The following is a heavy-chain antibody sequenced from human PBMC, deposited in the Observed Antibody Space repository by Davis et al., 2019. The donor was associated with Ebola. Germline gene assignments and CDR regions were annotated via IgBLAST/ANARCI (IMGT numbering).Heavy chain of an antibody. J-gene: IGHJ3*02. V-gene: IGHV3-72*01. CDR1: GFTFSDHY. CDR3: ATGFSSSWTYSAFQI. CDR2: SRNKASGYTT. D-gene: IGHD6-13*01. Sequence: GESLKISCAASGFTFSDHYIDWVRQAPGKGLEWVARSRNKASGYTTEYAATVKGRFTTSRDDSKTTLYLQLNSLNAEDTAVYYCATGFSSSWTYSAFQIWGQGTMVTVSS.